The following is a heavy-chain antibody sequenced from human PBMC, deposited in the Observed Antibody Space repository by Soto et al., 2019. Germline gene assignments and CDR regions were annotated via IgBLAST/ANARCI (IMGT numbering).Heavy chain of an antibody. CDR2: ISSSSSTI. J-gene: IGHJ5*02. D-gene: IGHD6-13*01. CDR1: GFTFSSYS. CDR3: ARHAERIAEIGWFDP. V-gene: IGHV3-48*01. Sequence: EVQLVESGGGLVQPGGSLRLSCAASGFTFSSYSMNWVRQAPGKGLEWVSYISSSSSTIYYADSVKGRFTISRDNAKNSLYLQMNSVGAEDTALYYCARHAERIAEIGWFDPWGQGTLVTVSS.